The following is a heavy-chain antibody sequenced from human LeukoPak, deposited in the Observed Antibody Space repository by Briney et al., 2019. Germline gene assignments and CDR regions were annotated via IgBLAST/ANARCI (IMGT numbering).Heavy chain of an antibody. CDR2: IRNDGNKK. CDR3: AELGITMIGGV. D-gene: IGHD3-10*02. J-gene: IGHJ6*04. Sequence: GGSLRLSCVASGFSFSTSGMHWVRQSPGKGLDWVAFIRNDGNKKNYAESVKGRFTISRDNSRNTLYLQMNSLRAEDTAVYYCAELGITMIGGVWGKGTTVTISS. CDR1: GFSFSTSG. V-gene: IGHV3-30*02.